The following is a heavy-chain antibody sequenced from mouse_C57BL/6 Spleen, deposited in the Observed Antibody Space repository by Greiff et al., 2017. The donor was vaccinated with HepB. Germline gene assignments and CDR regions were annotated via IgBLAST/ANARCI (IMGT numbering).Heavy chain of an antibody. CDR3: AKQYDYDGEYYAMDY. CDR1: GFTFSDYG. D-gene: IGHD2-4*01. J-gene: IGHJ4*01. Sequence: EVQLVESGGGLVKPGGSLKLSCAASGFTFSDYGMHWVRQAPEKGLEWVAYISSGSSTIYYADTVKGRFTISRDNAKNTLFLQMTSLRSEDTAMYYCAKQYDYDGEYYAMDYWGQGTSVTASS. V-gene: IGHV5-17*01. CDR2: ISSGSSTI.